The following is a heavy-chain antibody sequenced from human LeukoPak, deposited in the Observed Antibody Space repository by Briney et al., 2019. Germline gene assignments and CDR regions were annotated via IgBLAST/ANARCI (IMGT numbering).Heavy chain of an antibody. CDR2: IIPRSTTI. J-gene: IGHJ6*03. D-gene: IGHD4-17*01. Sequence: GGSLRLSCAASGFTFNDHYMTWIRQAPGKGLEWFSYIIPRSTTIYYADSVKGRFTISRDNAKNSLYLQMNSLGAEDTAVYYCAREAYGGYVDDLYYYSYMDVWGKGTTVSVSS. CDR3: AREAYGGYVDDLYYYSYMDV. CDR1: GFTFNDHY. V-gene: IGHV3-11*04.